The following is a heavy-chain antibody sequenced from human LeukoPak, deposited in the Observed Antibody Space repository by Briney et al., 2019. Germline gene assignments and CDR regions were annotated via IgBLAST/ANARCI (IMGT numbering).Heavy chain of an antibody. CDR3: ARGRAEGAFDI. CDR1: GGSFSGYY. V-gene: IGHV4-34*01. Sequence: SETLSLTCAVYGGSFSGYYWSWIRQPPGKGLEWTGEINHSGSTNYNPSLKSRVTISVDTSKNQFSLKLSSVTAADTAVYYCARGRAEGAFDIWGQGTMVTVSS. CDR2: INHSGST. J-gene: IGHJ3*02.